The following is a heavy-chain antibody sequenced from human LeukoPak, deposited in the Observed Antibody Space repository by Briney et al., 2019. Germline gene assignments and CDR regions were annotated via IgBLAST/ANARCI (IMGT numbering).Heavy chain of an antibody. CDR2: FDPEDGET. J-gene: IGHJ4*02. CDR3: ATLGRSGGKRAFDY. CDR1: GYTLTELS. D-gene: IGHD4-23*01. Sequence: GSVKVSCKVSGYTLTELSMHWVRQAPGKGLEWMGGFDPEDGETIYTQKFQGRVTMTEDTSTDTAYMELSSLRSEDTAVYYCATLGRSGGKRAFDYWGQGTLVTVSS. V-gene: IGHV1-24*01.